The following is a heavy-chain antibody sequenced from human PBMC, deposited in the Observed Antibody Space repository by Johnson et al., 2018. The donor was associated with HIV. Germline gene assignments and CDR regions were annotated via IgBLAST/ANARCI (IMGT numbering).Heavy chain of an antibody. D-gene: IGHD1-26*01. V-gene: IGHV3-30*18. CDR3: AKGFGASSGAFDI. J-gene: IGHJ3*02. CDR1: GFTFSDYY. CDR2: ISYDGSNK. Sequence: QVQLVESGGGLVKPGGSLRLSCAASGFTFSDYYMSWIRQAPGKGLEWVAVISYDGSNKYYADSVNGRFTISRDNSKNTLYLQMNSLRAEDTAVYYCAKGFGASSGAFDIWGQGTMVTVSS.